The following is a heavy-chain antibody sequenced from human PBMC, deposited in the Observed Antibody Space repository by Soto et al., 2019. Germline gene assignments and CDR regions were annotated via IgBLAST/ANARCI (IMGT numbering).Heavy chain of an antibody. CDR2: INPNSGGT. Sequence: ASVKVSCKASGYTFTGYYMRWVRQAPGQGLEWMGWINPNSGGTNYAQKFQGRVTMTRDTSISTAYMELSRLRSDDTAVYYCARGWDYDFWSGFNFKGYFDYWGQGTLVTVSS. V-gene: IGHV1-2*02. CDR3: ARGWDYDFWSGFNFKGYFDY. D-gene: IGHD3-3*01. CDR1: GYTFTGYY. J-gene: IGHJ4*02.